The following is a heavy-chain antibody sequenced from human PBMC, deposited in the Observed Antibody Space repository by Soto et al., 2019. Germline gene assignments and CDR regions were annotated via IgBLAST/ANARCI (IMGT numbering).Heavy chain of an antibody. Sequence: EVQLLESGGGLVQPGGSRRLSCAASGFTFSSYPMSWVRQAPGKGREWVTAINGGSTTYYADSVKGRFTISRDNSKNTLYLQMNSLRAEDTAVYYCAKDKDWSGVYGMDVWGQGTTVTVSS. CDR2: INGGSTT. J-gene: IGHJ6*02. CDR1: GFTFSSYP. D-gene: IGHD3-3*01. CDR3: AKDKDWSGVYGMDV. V-gene: IGHV3-23*01.